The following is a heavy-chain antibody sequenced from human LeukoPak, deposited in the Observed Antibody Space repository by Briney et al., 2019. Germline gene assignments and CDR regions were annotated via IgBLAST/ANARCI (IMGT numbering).Heavy chain of an antibody. J-gene: IGHJ6*03. Sequence: PSETLSLTCTVSGGSISTSSYYWGWIRQPPGKRLEWIGSISESGRTYYNPSLKSRVIISVDTSKKHFSLRLSSVTAADTAVYYCARHCTGDICAAYYFYYYMDVWGKGTTVTVSS. D-gene: IGHD2-8*02. CDR2: ISESGRT. V-gene: IGHV4-39*02. CDR1: GGSISTSSYY. CDR3: ARHCTGDICAAYYFYYYMDV.